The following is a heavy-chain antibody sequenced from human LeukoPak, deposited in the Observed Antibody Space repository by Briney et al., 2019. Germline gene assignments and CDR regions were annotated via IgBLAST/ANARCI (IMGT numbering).Heavy chain of an antibody. CDR3: ARHIGGGIEDMDV. CDR2: IYVTGST. Sequence: SETLSLTCIVSGGSIGTYYWSWIRQSPGKGLEWIGYIYVTGSTRYNPYLQSRVTISVDTSRNQFFLKMSSVSAADTAVYYCARHIGGGIEDMDVWGTGTKVTVSS. V-gene: IGHV4-59*08. J-gene: IGHJ6*03. CDR1: GGSIGTYY. D-gene: IGHD3-16*02.